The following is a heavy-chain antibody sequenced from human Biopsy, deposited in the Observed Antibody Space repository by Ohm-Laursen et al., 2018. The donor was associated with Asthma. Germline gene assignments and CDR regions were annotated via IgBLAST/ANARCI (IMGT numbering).Heavy chain of an antibody. CDR2: IIPIFGTA. CDR1: GGTFSSYA. CDR3: ARASYDILTGYYNYFDY. Sequence: SVKVSCKDSGGTFSSYAISWVRQAPGQGLEWMGRIIPIFGTANYAQKFQGRVAITADESTSTAYMELSSLRSEDTAVYYCARASYDILTGYYNYFDYWGQGTLVTVSS. J-gene: IGHJ4*02. D-gene: IGHD3-9*01. V-gene: IGHV1-69*13.